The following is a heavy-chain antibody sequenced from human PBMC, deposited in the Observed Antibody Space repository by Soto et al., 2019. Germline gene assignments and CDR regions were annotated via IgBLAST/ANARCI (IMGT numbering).Heavy chain of an antibody. CDR2: IYYSGST. J-gene: IGHJ4*02. CDR3: ARHEAPSGWYFDY. CDR1: GGSFSVYY. D-gene: IGHD6-19*01. Sequence: SETLSLTCAVYGGSFSVYYWTWIRQPPGKGLEWIGSIYYSGSTYYNPSLKSRVTISVDTSKNQFSLKLSSVTAADTAVYYCARHEAPSGWYFDYWGQGTLVTVSS. V-gene: IGHV4-34*01.